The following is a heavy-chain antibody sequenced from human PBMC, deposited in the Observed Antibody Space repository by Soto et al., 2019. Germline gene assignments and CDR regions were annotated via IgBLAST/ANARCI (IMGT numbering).Heavy chain of an antibody. V-gene: IGHV4-34*01. J-gene: IGHJ4*02. CDR3: ARHVIAVAAHFDY. D-gene: IGHD6-19*01. CDR1: GGSFSGYY. CDR2: INHSEST. Sequence: SETLSLTCAVYGGSFSGYYWSWIRQPPGKGLEWIGEINHSESTNYNPSLKSRITISVDTSKNQFSLKLSSVTAADTAVYYCARHVIAVAAHFDYWGQGTLVTVSS.